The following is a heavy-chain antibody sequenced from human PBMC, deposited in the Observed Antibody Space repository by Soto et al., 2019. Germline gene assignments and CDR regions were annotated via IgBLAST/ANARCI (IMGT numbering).Heavy chain of an antibody. Sequence: ASLKVSCKASGGTFSSYAISWVRQAPGQGLEWMGGIIPIFGTANYAQKFQGRVTITADESTSTAYMELSSLRSEDTAVYYCARRSGWLKDAFDIWGQGTMVTVSS. J-gene: IGHJ3*02. D-gene: IGHD6-19*01. CDR1: GGTFSSYA. CDR2: IIPIFGTA. V-gene: IGHV1-69*13. CDR3: ARRSGWLKDAFDI.